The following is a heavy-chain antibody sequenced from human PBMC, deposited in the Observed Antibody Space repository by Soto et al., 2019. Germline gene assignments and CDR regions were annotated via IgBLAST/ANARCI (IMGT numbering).Heavy chain of an antibody. CDR1: GGTFSSYA. V-gene: IGHV1-69*01. J-gene: IGHJ6*02. D-gene: IGHD5-18*01. Sequence: QVQLVQSGAEVKKPGSSVKVSCTASGGTFSSYAISWVRQAPGQGLEWMGGIIPIFGTANYAQKFQGRVTITADESTSTAYMERSSLRSEDTAVYYCAREVEDTAINNGMDVWGQGTTVTVSS. CDR3: AREVEDTAINNGMDV. CDR2: IIPIFGTA.